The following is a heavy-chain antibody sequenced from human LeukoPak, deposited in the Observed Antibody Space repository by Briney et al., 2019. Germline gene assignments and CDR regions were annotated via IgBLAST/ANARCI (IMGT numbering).Heavy chain of an antibody. Sequence: MPSETLSLTCTVSGGSISSFYWSWIRQPPGKGLEWIGYIYYNGSTNYNPSLKSRVTISVVTSKNQFSLKLNSVTAADTAVYYCARHRNPGIAAAGAEFDYWGQGTLVTVSS. CDR3: ARHRNPGIAAAGAEFDY. V-gene: IGHV4-59*08. J-gene: IGHJ4*02. D-gene: IGHD6-13*01. CDR1: GGSISSFY. CDR2: IYYNGST.